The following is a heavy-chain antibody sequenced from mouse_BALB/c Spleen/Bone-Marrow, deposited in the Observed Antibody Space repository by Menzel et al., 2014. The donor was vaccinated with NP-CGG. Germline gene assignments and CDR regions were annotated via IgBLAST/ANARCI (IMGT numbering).Heavy chain of an antibody. CDR3: TRSYGSSYEYYFDY. Sequence: VQLQQSGAELVRPGASVKLSCKASGYTFTSYWINWVKPRPGQGLEWIGNIYPSDSYTNYNQKFKDKATLTVDKSSSTAYMQLSSPASEDSAVYYCTRSYGSSYEYYFDYWGQGTTPTVSS. D-gene: IGHD1-1*01. J-gene: IGHJ2*01. CDR1: GYTFTSYW. CDR2: IYPSDSYT. V-gene: IGHV1-69*02.